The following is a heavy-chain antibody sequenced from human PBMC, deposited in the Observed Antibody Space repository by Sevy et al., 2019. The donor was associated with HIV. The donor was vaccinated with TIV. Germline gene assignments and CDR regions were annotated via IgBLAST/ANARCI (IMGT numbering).Heavy chain of an antibody. V-gene: IGHV3-53*01. D-gene: IGHD3-16*02. J-gene: IGHJ6*02. CDR2: RHADGSS. Sequence: GGSLRLSCAASGFKVNDNYMTWVRRAPGKGLEWVSIRHADGSSYDADSVKGRFTMSRDDSKNIVNLQMNSLRADDTAVYYCARDRRFCGNECYLYYYYGMDVWGQGTAVTVSS. CDR1: GFKVNDNY. CDR3: ARDRRFCGNECYLYYYYGMDV.